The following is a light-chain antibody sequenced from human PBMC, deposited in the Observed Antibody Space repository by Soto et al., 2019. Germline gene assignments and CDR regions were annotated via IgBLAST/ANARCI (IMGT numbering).Light chain of an antibody. Sequence: EIVLTQSPATLSLSPGERATLFCRASESVDSFLAWYQQKPGQAPRLLIYDAVNRATGIPSRFSGSGSGTEFTLTISSLQPDDFATYYCQHYNSYSEAFGQGTKVDIK. CDR1: ESVDSF. J-gene: IGKJ1*01. V-gene: IGKV3-11*01. CDR2: DAV. CDR3: QHYNSYSEA.